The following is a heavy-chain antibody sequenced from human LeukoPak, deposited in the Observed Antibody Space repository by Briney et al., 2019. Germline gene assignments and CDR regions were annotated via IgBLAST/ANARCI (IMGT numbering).Heavy chain of an antibody. CDR2: ISGSGGST. J-gene: IGHJ4*02. CDR1: GFTLSSYA. CDR3: AKGRIGGAHGYFDY. Sequence: PGGSLRLSCAASGFTLSSYAMSWVRQAPGKGLEWVSVISGSGGSTYYADSVKGRFTISRDSSKNTLYLQMNSLRAGDTAVYYCAKGRIGGAHGYFDYWGQGSLVTVSS. D-gene: IGHD2/OR15-2a*01. V-gene: IGHV3-23*01.